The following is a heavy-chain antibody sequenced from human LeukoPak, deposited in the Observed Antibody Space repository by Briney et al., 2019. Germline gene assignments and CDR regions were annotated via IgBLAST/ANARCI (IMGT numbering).Heavy chain of an antibody. D-gene: IGHD6-19*01. Sequence: GESLKISCKGSGYSFTSYWIGWVRQMPGKGLELMGIIYPGDSDTRYSPSFQGQVTISADKSISTAYLQWSSLKASDTAMYCCARSGWYTSGSFDPWGQGTLVTVSS. CDR1: GYSFTSYW. CDR3: ARSGWYTSGSFDP. J-gene: IGHJ5*02. V-gene: IGHV5-51*01. CDR2: IYPGDSDT.